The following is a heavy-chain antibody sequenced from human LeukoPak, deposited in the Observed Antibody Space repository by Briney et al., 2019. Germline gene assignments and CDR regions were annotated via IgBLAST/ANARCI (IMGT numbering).Heavy chain of an antibody. V-gene: IGHV1-18*01. J-gene: IGHJ5*02. D-gene: IGHD5-18*01. Sequence: ASVKVSCKASGYTFTSYGISWVRQAPGQGLEWMGLISAYNGNTNYAQKLQGRVAMTTDTSTSTAYMELRSLRSDDTAVYYCAREGYSYGLNWFDPWGQGTLVTVSS. CDR1: GYTFTSYG. CDR2: ISAYNGNT. CDR3: AREGYSYGLNWFDP.